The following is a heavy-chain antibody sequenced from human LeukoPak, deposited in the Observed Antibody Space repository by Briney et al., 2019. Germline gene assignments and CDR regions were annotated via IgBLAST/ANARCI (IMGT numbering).Heavy chain of an antibody. CDR1: GFTFSSYE. D-gene: IGHD2-2*01. Sequence: GRSLRLSCAASGFTFSSYEMNWVRQAPGNGLEWIPYISSSGATKYYTDSVKGRFTISRDNSKNTLYLQMNSLRVEDTALFYCAKDQTRYCSTTSCSTIFDYWGQGSLVTVSS. J-gene: IGHJ4*02. CDR2: ISSSGATK. CDR3: AKDQTRYCSTTSCSTIFDY. V-gene: IGHV3-48*03.